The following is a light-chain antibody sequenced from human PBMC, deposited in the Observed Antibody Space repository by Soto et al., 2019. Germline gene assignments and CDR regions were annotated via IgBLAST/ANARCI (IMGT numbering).Light chain of an antibody. CDR2: EVN. V-gene: IGLV2-14*01. CDR3: SLHTTINTRV. J-gene: IGLJ1*01. CDR1: NSDVGDFHS. Sequence: QSVLTQPASVSGSPGQSITISCTGTNSDVGDFHSVSWYQHHPGKAPKLLMYEVNNRPSGISNRFSASKAGNTASLTISGLQTEDEADYYCSLHTTINTRVFGPGTKLTVL.